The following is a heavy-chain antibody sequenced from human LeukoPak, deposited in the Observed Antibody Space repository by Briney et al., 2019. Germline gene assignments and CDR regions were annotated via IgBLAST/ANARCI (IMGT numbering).Heavy chain of an antibody. J-gene: IGHJ2*01. CDR2: ISAYNGNT. Sequence: GASVKVSCKASGYTFTSYGISWVRQAPGQGLEWMGWISAYNGNTNYAQKLQGRVTMTTDTSTSTAYMELRSLRSDDTAVYYCARVPYYDFWSGYLDYWYFDLWGRGTLVTVSS. CDR3: ARVPYYDFWSGYLDYWYFDL. D-gene: IGHD3-3*01. CDR1: GYTFTSYG. V-gene: IGHV1-18*01.